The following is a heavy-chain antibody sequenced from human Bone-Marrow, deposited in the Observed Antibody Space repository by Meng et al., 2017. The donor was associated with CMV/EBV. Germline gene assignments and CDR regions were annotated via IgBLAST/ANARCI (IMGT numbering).Heavy chain of an antibody. V-gene: IGHV4-39*07. D-gene: IGHD3-10*01. J-gene: IGHJ6*01. CDR3: ARDGLGTVVRGVIRVGYYGMDV. CDR2: IYYSGST. Sequence: SETLSLTCTVSGGSISSYYWGWIRQPPGKGLEWIGSIYYSGSTYYNPSLKSRVTISVDTSKNQFSLKLSSVTAADTAVYYCARDGLGTVVRGVIRVGYYGMDVWGQGNTVNFAS. CDR1: GGSISSYY.